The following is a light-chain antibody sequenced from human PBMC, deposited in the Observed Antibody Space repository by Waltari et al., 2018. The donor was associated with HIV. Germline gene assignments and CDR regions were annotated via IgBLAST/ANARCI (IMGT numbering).Light chain of an antibody. CDR2: SVS. J-gene: IGKJ3*01. Sequence: DIQMTQFPSSLSASVGDTITMTCRASQTIATKLNWYQQRPGKAPDLLIYSVSSLKRGVPSRFSGSGSGTDFTLTIISLQPDDFVTYYCQQSFSLPLTFGPGTTLEI. CDR3: QQSFSLPLT. CDR1: QTIATK. V-gene: IGKV1-39*01.